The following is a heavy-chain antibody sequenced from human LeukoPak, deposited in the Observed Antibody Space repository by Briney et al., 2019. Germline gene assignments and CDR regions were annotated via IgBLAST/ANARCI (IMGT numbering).Heavy chain of an antibody. CDR3: ARGQDIVVVPAAETYFDY. D-gene: IGHD2-2*01. CDR1: GFTFYNYG. V-gene: IGHV3-33*01. Sequence: GGSLRLSCAASGFTFYNYGLHWVRQAPGKGLEWVAVIWYDGSNKYYADSVKGRFTISRDNSKNTLYLQMNSLRAEDTAVYYCARGQDIVVVPAAETYFDYWGQGTLVTVSS. J-gene: IGHJ4*02. CDR2: IWYDGSNK.